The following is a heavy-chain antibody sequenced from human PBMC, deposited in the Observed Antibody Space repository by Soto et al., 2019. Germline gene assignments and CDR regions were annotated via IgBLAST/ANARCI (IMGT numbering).Heavy chain of an antibody. CDR3: SKTGGDYSYAVDI. V-gene: IGHV3-23*01. CDR1: GFTFSSYA. J-gene: IGHJ3*02. Sequence: GGSLRLSCAASGFTFSSYAMSWVRQAPGKGLEWVSAISGSGGSTYYADSVKGRFTISRDNSKNTLYLQMNSLRAEDTAVYYFSKTGGDYSYAVDICRQATIAIASS. D-gene: IGHD4-17*01. CDR2: ISGSGGST.